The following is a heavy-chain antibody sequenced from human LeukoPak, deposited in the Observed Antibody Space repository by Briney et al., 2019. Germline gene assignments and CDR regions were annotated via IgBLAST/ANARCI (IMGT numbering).Heavy chain of an antibody. CDR1: GFTFSSYW. Sequence: GGSLRLSCAASGFTFSSYWMSWVRQAPGKGLEWVANIKQDGSEKHYVDSVKGRFTISRDNAKNSLYLQMNSLRAEDTAVYYCARGILRYFDWLRRYYYYYGMDVWGQGTTVTVSS. CDR3: ARGILRYFDWLRRYYYYYGMDV. J-gene: IGHJ6*02. V-gene: IGHV3-7*01. CDR2: IKQDGSEK. D-gene: IGHD3-9*01.